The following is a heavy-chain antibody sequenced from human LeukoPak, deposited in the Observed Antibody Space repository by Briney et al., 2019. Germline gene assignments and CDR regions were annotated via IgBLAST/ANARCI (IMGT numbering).Heavy chain of an antibody. CDR2: IKQDGSEK. D-gene: IGHD3-9*01. V-gene: IGHV3-7*03. J-gene: IGHJ4*02. Sequence: GGSLRLSCAASGFTFSSYWMSWVRQAPGKGLEWVANIKQDGSEKYYVDSVKGRFTISRDNAKNSLYLQMNSLRAEDTAVYYCATEILRRYFDWLPPTDWGQGALVTVSS. CDR3: ATEILRRYFDWLPPTD. CDR1: GFTFSSYW.